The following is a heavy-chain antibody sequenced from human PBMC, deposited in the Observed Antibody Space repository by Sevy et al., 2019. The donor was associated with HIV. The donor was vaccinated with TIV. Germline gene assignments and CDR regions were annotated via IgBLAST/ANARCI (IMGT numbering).Heavy chain of an antibody. CDR1: GYSISSGYW. Sequence: SETLSLTCTVSGYSISSGYWWDWFRRPPGKGLQWIGATYYRGDTQYNPSLKSRVTISRDTSKNQFSLNLASMTAADTAVYYCASHDWGREDYWGQGALVTVSS. D-gene: IGHD7-27*01. V-gene: IGHV4-38-2*02. CDR2: TYYRGDT. J-gene: IGHJ4*02. CDR3: ASHDWGREDY.